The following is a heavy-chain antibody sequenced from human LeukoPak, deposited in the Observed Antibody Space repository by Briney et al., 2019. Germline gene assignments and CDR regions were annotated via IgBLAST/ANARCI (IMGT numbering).Heavy chain of an antibody. J-gene: IGHJ6*02. D-gene: IGHD6-13*01. CDR1: GGSISSYY. Sequence: SETLSLTCTVSGGSISSYYWSWIRQPPGKGLEWIGYIYYSGSTNYNPSLKSRVTISVDTSKNQFSLKLSSVTAADTAVYYCARSRNARSSSWIYYYYYGMDVWGQGTTVTVSS. CDR2: IYYSGST. CDR3: ARSRNARSSSWIYYYYYGMDV. V-gene: IGHV4-59*01.